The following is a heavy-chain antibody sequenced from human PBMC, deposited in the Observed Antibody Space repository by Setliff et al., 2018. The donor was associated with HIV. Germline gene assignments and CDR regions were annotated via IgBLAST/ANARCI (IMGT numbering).Heavy chain of an antibody. V-gene: IGHV3-21*01. Sequence: PGGSLRLSCAASGFTFDDYARHWVRQAPGKGLEWVSFISSSSSPIYYADSVKGRFTISRDNAKNTLYLQMNSLRAEDTAVYYCARESYSGYGNYFDYWGQGTLVTVSS. CDR1: GFTFDDYA. J-gene: IGHJ4*02. D-gene: IGHD5-12*01. CDR3: ARESYSGYGNYFDY. CDR2: ISSSSSPI.